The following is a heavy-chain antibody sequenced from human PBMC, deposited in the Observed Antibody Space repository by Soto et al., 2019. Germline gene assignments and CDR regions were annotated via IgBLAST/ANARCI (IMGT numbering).Heavy chain of an antibody. CDR3: ATDLFSSRDAFDI. CDR1: GYTHTELS. D-gene: IGHD6-13*01. J-gene: IGHJ3*02. V-gene: IGHV1-24*01. Sequence: LVNVSRKGAGYTHTELSVHWVRHAPGKGLEWMGGFDPEDGETIYAQKFQGRVTMTEDTSTDTAYMELSSLRSEDTAVYYCATDLFSSRDAFDIWGQGTMVTVSS. CDR2: FDPEDGET.